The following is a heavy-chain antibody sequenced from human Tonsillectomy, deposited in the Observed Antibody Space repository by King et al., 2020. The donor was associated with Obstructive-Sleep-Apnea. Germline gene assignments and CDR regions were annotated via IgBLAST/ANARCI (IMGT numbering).Heavy chain of an antibody. CDR3: ARHFGGSARFDA. J-gene: IGHJ4*02. CDR1: GYTFTGYW. V-gene: IGHV5-10-1*01. CDR2: IDPSDSYT. Sequence: VQLVQSGAEVKKPGESLRISCKGSGYTFTGYWISWVRQMPGKGLEWMGRIDPSDSYTNYSPSFQGHVTISADKSISTAYLQWSNLKASDTAMYYCARHFGGSARFDAWGQGTLATVSA. D-gene: IGHD3-16*01.